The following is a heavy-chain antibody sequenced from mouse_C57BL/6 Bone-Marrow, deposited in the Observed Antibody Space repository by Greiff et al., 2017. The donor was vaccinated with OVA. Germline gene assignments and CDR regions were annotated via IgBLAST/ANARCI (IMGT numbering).Heavy chain of an antibody. CDR2: IYPGDGDT. CDR1: GYAFSSYW. D-gene: IGHD3-2*02. V-gene: IGHV1-80*01. J-gene: IGHJ2*01. Sequence: VQLQQSGAELVKPGASVKISCKASGYAFSSYWMNWVKQRPGKGLEWIGQIYPGDGDTNYNGKVKGQATLTGDTSTSTAYMQLSSLTSEDATVYFYARSGAAQATSYFDDWGKGTTLTVSS. CDR3: ARSGAAQATSYFDD.